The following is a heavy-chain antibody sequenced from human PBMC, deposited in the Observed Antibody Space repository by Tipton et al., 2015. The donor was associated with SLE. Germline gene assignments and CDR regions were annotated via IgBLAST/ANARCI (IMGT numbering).Heavy chain of an antibody. D-gene: IGHD1-26*01. CDR2: IYSGGNT. Sequence: GSLRLSCAASGFTVSSNFMTWVRQAPGKGLEWVSIIYSGGNTYYADSVKGRFTISRDSSKNTLYLQMSSLRAEDTAVYYCARDIDRGAFDIWGQGTMVTVSS. V-gene: IGHV3-53*01. J-gene: IGHJ3*02. CDR3: ARDIDRGAFDI. CDR1: GFTVSSNF.